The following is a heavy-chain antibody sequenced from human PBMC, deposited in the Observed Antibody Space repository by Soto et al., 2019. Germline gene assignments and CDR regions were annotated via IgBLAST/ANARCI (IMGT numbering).Heavy chain of an antibody. V-gene: IGHV1-18*04. CDR2: IGASSGNT. J-gene: IGHJ4*02. CDR1: GYTFTSYG. Sequence: QVRLVQSGAEVKKPGASLRVSCKASGYTFTSYGISWVRQAPGQGLEWMGWIGASSGNTNYAQNLQGRVTMTTDTSTSTAYMELRSLRSDDTAVYYCARHGSGENYFDYWGRGTLVTVSS. D-gene: IGHD3-10*01. CDR3: ARHGSGENYFDY.